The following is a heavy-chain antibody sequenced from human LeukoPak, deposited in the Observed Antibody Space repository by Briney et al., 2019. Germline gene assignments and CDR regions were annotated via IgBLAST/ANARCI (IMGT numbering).Heavy chain of an antibody. Sequence: GGSLRLSCAASGFTFSSYNMNWVRQAPGKGLEWVSYISSSSSTIYYADSVKGRFTISRDNAKNSLYLQMNSLRAEDTAVYYCAREGYYDSSGYDSPFGYWGQGTLVTVSS. CDR1: GFTFSSYN. CDR2: ISSSSSTI. CDR3: AREGYYDSSGYDSPFGY. J-gene: IGHJ4*02. D-gene: IGHD3-22*01. V-gene: IGHV3-48*01.